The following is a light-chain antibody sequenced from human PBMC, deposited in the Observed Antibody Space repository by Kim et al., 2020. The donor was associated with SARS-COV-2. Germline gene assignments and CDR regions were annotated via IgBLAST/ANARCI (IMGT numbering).Light chain of an antibody. CDR1: QSLLHSNGYNY. Sequence: IVMTQSPLSLPVTPGGPASISCRSSQSLLHSNGYNYLDWYLQKPGQSPQLLIYLGSNRASGVPDRFSGSGSGTDFTLKISRVEAEDVGVYYCMQALQTPLTFGGGTKVDIK. CDR3: MQALQTPLT. CDR2: LGS. J-gene: IGKJ4*01. V-gene: IGKV2-28*01.